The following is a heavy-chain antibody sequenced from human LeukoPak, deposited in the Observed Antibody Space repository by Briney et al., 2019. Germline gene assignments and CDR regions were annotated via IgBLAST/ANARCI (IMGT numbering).Heavy chain of an antibody. CDR1: GFTFSNYW. Sequence: PGGSLRLSCAASGFTFSNYWMHWVRQAPGKGLVWVSRLTSDGCSTSYADSVKGRFTISRDNAKNTLYLQMNSLRAEDTAMYYCARDLGDSSGFYLDYWGQGALVTVSS. CDR3: ARDLGDSSGFYLDY. J-gene: IGHJ4*02. V-gene: IGHV3-74*01. D-gene: IGHD3-22*01. CDR2: LTSDGCST.